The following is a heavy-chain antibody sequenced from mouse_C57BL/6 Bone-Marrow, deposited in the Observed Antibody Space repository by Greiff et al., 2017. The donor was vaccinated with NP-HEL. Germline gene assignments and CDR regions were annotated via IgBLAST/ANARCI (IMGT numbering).Heavy chain of an antibody. CDR2: INYDGGST. Sequence: EVKVVESEGGLVQPGSSMKLSCTASGFTFSDYYMAWVRQVPEKGLEWVANINYDGGSTYYLDSLKSRFIISRDNAKNILYLHMSSLKSEDTATYYCARGASYYYARRGYAMDYWGQGTSVTVSS. V-gene: IGHV5-16*01. J-gene: IGHJ4*01. D-gene: IGHD1-1*01. CDR3: ARGASYYYARRGYAMDY. CDR1: GFTFSDYY.